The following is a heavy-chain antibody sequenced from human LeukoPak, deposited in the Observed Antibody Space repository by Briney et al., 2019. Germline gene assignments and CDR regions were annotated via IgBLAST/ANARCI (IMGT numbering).Heavy chain of an antibody. CDR2: IWYDGTNE. V-gene: IGHV3-33*01. CDR1: GFIFSSYG. J-gene: IGHJ4*02. CDR3: ARVPYCSGSRCSSWIDH. D-gene: IGHD2-15*01. Sequence: GGSLRLSCAASGFIFSSYGMHWVRQAPGKGLEWVALIWYDGTNEYYTDSVKGRFTISRANSKNTLYLQMNSLRAEDTAVYYCARVPYCSGSRCSSWIDHWGQGTLVTVSS.